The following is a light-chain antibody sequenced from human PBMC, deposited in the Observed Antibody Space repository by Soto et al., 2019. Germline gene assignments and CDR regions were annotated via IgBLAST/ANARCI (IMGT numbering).Light chain of an antibody. CDR3: SSYSTTSSPHFL. CDR2: EVT. CDR1: RSDVGRYNY. V-gene: IGLV2-14*01. J-gene: IGLJ2*01. Sequence: QSVLTQPASVSGSPGQSITISCTGTRSDVGRYNYVSWYQQHPGKAPKLLIYEVTYRPSGVSTRFSASKSGSTASLTISGIQAADEADYYCSSYSTTSSPHFLFGGGTKLTVL.